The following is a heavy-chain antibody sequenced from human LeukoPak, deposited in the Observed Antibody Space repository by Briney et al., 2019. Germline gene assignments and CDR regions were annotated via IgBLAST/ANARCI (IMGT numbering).Heavy chain of an antibody. D-gene: IGHD2-2*01. J-gene: IGHJ4*02. CDR2: INPSGGST. CDR3: ARDGNGRYCTSASCYYFDY. CDR1: GYTFTSYY. V-gene: IGHV1-46*01. Sequence: ASVKVSCKASGYTFTSYYMHWVRQAPGQGLEWMGIINPSGGSTSYAQKFQGRVTMTRDTSTSTVYMELSSLRSEDTAVYYCARDGNGRYCTSASCYYFDYWGQGNLVTVSS.